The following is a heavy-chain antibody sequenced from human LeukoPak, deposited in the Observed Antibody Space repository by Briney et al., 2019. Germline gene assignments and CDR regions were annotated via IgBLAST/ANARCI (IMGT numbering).Heavy chain of an antibody. CDR3: ARDVRAVAGVPY. CDR1: GFTFSSYE. Sequence: GGSLRLSCAASGFTFSSYEMNWVRQAPGKGLEWVSYISSSGSTIYYADSVRGRFTISRDNAKNTLYLQMNSLRAEDTAVYYCARDVRAVAGVPYWGQGTLVTVSS. J-gene: IGHJ4*02. D-gene: IGHD6-19*01. V-gene: IGHV3-48*03. CDR2: ISSSGSTI.